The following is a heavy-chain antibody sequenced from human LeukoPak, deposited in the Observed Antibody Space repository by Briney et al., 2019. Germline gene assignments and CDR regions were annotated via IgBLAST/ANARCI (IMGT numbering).Heavy chain of an antibody. CDR2: IRFDGSDK. Sequence: GGSLRLXCAASGFTSSSYGMHWVRQAPGKGLEWVTFIRFDGSDKYYADSLKGRFTISRDNSKNTLYLQMNSLRAEDTAAYYCAKAYSYYFDYWGQGTLVTVSS. J-gene: IGHJ4*02. V-gene: IGHV3-30*02. D-gene: IGHD2-21*01. CDR1: GFTSSSYG. CDR3: AKAYSYYFDY.